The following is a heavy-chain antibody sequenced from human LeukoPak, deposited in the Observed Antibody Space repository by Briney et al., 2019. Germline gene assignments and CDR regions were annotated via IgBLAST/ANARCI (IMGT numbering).Heavy chain of an antibody. D-gene: IGHD3-3*01. Sequence: GGSLRLSCAASGFTFSSYAMSWVRQAPGKGLEWVSAISGSGGSTYYADSVKGRFTISRDNSKNTLYLQMNSLRAEDTAVYYCAKSPNYDFWSGFSAFDIWGQGTMVTVSS. CDR2: ISGSGGST. CDR1: GFTFSSYA. CDR3: AKSPNYDFWSGFSAFDI. V-gene: IGHV3-23*01. J-gene: IGHJ3*02.